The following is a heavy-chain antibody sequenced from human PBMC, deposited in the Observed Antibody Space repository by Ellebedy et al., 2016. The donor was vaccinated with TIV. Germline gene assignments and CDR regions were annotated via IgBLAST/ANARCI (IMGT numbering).Heavy chain of an antibody. Sequence: GESLKISCVGSGFSFSTYATAWVRQTPGKGLEWVSGIYRGGGTTYYADSVKGRFTISRDNSKNTLYLRMDSLRVEDTAIYYCAKDPWGVGPAFDIWGQGTMVTVSS. CDR3: AKDPWGVGPAFDI. D-gene: IGHD1-26*01. V-gene: IGHV3-23*01. CDR1: GFSFSTYA. CDR2: IYRGGGTT. J-gene: IGHJ3*02.